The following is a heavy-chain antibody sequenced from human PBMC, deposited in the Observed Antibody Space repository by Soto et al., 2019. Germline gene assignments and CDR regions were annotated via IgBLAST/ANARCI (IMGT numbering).Heavy chain of an antibody. V-gene: IGHV1-18*01. J-gene: IGHJ3*02. CDR3: ARADTSGSGRYSPFDAFDI. CDR1: GYTFTSYG. D-gene: IGHD3-10*01. Sequence: GASVKVSCKASGYTFTSYGISWVRQAPGQGLEWMGWISAYNGNTNYAQKLQGRVTMTTDTSTSTAYMELRSLRSDDTAVYYCARADTSGSGRYSPFDAFDIWGPGTMVTVSS. CDR2: ISAYNGNT.